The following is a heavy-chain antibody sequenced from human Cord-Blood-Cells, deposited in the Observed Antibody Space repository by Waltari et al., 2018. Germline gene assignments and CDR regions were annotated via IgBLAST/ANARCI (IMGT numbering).Heavy chain of an antibody. CDR3: ATDPPNWGPRGAFDI. CDR2: IYHSGST. J-gene: IGHJ3*02. Sequence: QVQLQESGPGLVKPSETLSLPCTVSGYSISSGYYWGWIRQPPGKGLEWIGSIYHSGSTYYNPSLKSRVTISVDTSKNQFSLKLSSVTAADTAVYYCATDPPNWGPRGAFDIWGQGTMVTVSS. CDR1: GYSISSGYY. D-gene: IGHD7-27*01. V-gene: IGHV4-38-2*02.